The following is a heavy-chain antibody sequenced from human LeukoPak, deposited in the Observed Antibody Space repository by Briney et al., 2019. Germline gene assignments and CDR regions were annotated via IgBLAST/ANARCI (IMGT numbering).Heavy chain of an antibody. CDR1: GGSISSSSYY. V-gene: IGHV4-39*01. CDR2: IYYSGST. Sequence: SETLSLTCTVSGGSISSSSYYWGWIRQPPGKGLEWIGSIYYSGSTYYNPSLKSRVTISVDTSKNQFSLKLSSVTAADMAVYYCARPPSYCSGGSCYAWFDPWGQGTLVTVSS. D-gene: IGHD2-15*01. J-gene: IGHJ5*02. CDR3: ARPPSYCSGGSCYAWFDP.